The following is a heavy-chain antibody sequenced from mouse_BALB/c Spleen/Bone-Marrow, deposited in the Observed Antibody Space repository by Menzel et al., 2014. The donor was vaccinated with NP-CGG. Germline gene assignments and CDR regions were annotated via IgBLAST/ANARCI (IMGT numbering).Heavy chain of an antibody. CDR2: FDPATGNT. J-gene: IGHJ4*01. CDR3: TRYGNNVNYFMNE. Sequence: VQLQQSGAELVKPGASVKLSYTASGFNIKDTYIHWVKQRPEQRLEWIGVFDPATGNTKYDPKFQGKATITADPSCNTAYVQLSSVTSEDTAVYYCTRYGNNVNYFMNEWGQGTSVTVS. D-gene: IGHD2-1*01. CDR1: GFNIKDTY. V-gene: IGHV14-3*02.